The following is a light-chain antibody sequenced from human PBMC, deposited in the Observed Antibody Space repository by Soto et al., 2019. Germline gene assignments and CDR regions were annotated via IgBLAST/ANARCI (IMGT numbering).Light chain of an antibody. CDR1: QSVRSK. J-gene: IGKJ5*01. CDR3: QQRSNWPPIS. Sequence: EIVMTHSPATLSVSPGERSTLSCRGSQSVRSKLARYPQKPGQSPRRLLYAASHRATGIPARVSGSGSGTDFTLPISSLEPEDFAVYYCQQRSNWPPISFGQGTRLEI. V-gene: IGKV3-11*01. CDR2: AAS.